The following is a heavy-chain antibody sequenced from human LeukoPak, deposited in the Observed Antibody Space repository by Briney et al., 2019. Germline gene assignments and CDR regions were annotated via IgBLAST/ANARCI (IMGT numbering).Heavy chain of an antibody. V-gene: IGHV4-39*07. CDR3: AREGAPEAAAGTSYFDY. CDR2: IYHSGST. CDR1: GGSISSSNYY. J-gene: IGHJ4*02. Sequence: SSETLSLTCTVSGGSISSSNYYWGWIRQPPGKGLEWIGYIYHSGSTYYNPSLKSRVTISVDRSKNQFSLKLSSVTAADTAVYYCAREGAPEAAAGTSYFDYWGQGTLVTVSS. D-gene: IGHD6-13*01.